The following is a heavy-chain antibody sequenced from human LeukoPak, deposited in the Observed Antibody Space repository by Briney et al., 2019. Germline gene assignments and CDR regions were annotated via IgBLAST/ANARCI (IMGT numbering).Heavy chain of an antibody. CDR2: ISWDGGST. CDR1: GFTFDDYT. D-gene: IGHD3-10*01. CDR3: AKPYGSGSYFDY. Sequence: GGSLRLSCAASGFTFDDYTMHWVRQAPGKGLEWVSLISWDGGSTYYADSVKGRFTISRDNSKNSLYLQMNSLRTEDTALYYCAKPYGSGSYFDYWGQGTLVTVSS. V-gene: IGHV3-43*01. J-gene: IGHJ4*02.